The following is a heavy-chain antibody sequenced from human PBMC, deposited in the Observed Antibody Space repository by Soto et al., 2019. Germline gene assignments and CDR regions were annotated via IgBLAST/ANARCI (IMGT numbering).Heavy chain of an antibody. D-gene: IGHD6-19*01. Sequence: PSDTLSLTCTVSGGSISSYYWSWIRQPPGKGLEWIAYIYYSGSTNYNPSLKSRVTISVDTSKNQFSLKLSSVTAADTAVYYCARVAVAGCGVDYWGQGTLVTVSS. CDR1: GGSISSYY. J-gene: IGHJ4*02. V-gene: IGHV4-59*01. CDR2: IYYSGST. CDR3: ARVAVAGCGVDY.